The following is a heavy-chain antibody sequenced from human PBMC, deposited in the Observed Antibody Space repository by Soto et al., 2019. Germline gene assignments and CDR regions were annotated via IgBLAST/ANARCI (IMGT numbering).Heavy chain of an antibody. CDR1: GYTFTSYD. D-gene: IGHD2-15*01. CDR2: MNPNSGNT. Sequence: ASVKVSCKASGYTFTSYDINWVRQATGQGLEWMGWMNPNSGNTGYAQKFQGRVTMTRNTSISTAYMELSSLRSEDTAVYYCARVEIVGYCSGGSCYSLVIRHGMDVWGQGTTVTVSS. V-gene: IGHV1-8*01. J-gene: IGHJ6*02. CDR3: ARVEIVGYCSGGSCYSLVIRHGMDV.